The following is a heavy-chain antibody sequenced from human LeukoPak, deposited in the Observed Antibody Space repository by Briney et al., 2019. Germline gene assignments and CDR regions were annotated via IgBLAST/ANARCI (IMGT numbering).Heavy chain of an antibody. V-gene: IGHV3-23*01. CDR2: ISGSGGST. CDR1: GFTFTNGW. D-gene: IGHD3-10*01. J-gene: IGHJ4*02. Sequence: PGGSLRLSCAASGFTFTNGWMSWVRQAPGKGLEWVSAISGSGGSTYYADSVKGRFTISRDNSKNTLYLQMNSLRAEDTAVYYCAKDPRGFMVRGVRAPYYFDYWGQGTLVTVSS. CDR3: AKDPRGFMVRGVRAPYYFDY.